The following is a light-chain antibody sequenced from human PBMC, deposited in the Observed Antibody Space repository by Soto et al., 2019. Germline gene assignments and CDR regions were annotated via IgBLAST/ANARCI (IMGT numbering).Light chain of an antibody. V-gene: IGKV1-5*03. CDR1: QTISSW. CDR3: QHYDSYSGT. J-gene: IGKJ3*01. CDR2: RAS. Sequence: DIQMTQSPSTLSASVGDRVTITCRASQTISSWLAWYQQKPGKAPKLLIYRASSLESGVPSRFSGSGSGAEFTLTISSLQSDDFATYYCQHYDSYSGTFGPGTEVDIK.